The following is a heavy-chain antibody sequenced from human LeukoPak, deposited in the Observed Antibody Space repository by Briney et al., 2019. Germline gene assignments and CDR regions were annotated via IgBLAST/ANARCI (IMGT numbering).Heavy chain of an antibody. CDR1: GFSFSSFA. D-gene: IGHD4-11*01. J-gene: IGHJ6*03. CDR3: AKAYSNYFSYSYYYMDV. V-gene: IGHV3-23*01. Sequence: GGSLRPSCAASGFSFSSFAMNWVRQAPGKGLEWVSTISASGGSTYYADSVKGRFSISRDNSKNTLYLQVNSLRAEDTAVYFCAKAYSNYFSYSYYYMDVWGKGTTVTVSS. CDR2: ISASGGST.